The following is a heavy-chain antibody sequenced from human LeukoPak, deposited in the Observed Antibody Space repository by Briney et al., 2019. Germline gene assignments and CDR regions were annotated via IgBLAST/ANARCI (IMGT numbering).Heavy chain of an antibody. CDR1: GFSLSRYR. CDR3: TRVQAGRSGLMDV. CDR2: ISPEGSGT. J-gene: IGHJ6*02. V-gene: IGHV3-74*03. D-gene: IGHD2-8*02. Sequence: GGSLRLSCAASGFSLSRYRMHWVRQAPRKGLVWVSRISPEGSGTAYADSVKGRFTISRDTAKNTVYLQMNSLRDEDAAVYHCTRVQAGRSGLMDVWGRGTTVTVSS.